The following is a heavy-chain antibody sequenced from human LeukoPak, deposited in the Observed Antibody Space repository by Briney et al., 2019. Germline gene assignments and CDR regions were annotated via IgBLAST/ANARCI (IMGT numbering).Heavy chain of an antibody. Sequence: SETLSLTCTVSGGSISSYYWSWIRQPPGKGLEWIGYIYYSGSTNYNPSLKSRVTISVDTSTNQFSLKLTSVTAADTAVYYCARGDRDLYCSSTSCYPVLGGQGTLVTVSS. CDR1: GGSISSYY. D-gene: IGHD2-2*01. CDR3: ARGDRDLYCSSTSCYPVL. V-gene: IGHV4-59*01. CDR2: IYYSGST. J-gene: IGHJ4*02.